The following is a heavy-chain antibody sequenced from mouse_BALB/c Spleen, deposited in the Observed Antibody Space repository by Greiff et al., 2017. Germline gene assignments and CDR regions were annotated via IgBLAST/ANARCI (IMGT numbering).Heavy chain of an antibody. V-gene: IGHV1-80*01. J-gene: IGHJ2*01. CDR3: ARFGGLLPYYFDY. D-gene: IGHD2-3*01. CDR1: GYAFSSYW. CDR2: IYPGDGDT. Sequence: VQLQQSGAELVRPGSSVKISCKASGYAFSSYWMNWVKQRPGQGLEWIGQIYPGDGDTNYNGKFKGKATLTADKSSSTAYMQLSSLTSEDSAVYFCARFGGLLPYYFDYWGQGTTLTVSS.